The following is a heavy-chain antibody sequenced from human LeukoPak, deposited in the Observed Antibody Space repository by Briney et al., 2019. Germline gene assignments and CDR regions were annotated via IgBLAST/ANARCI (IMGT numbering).Heavy chain of an antibody. CDR3: AELGITMIGCV. J-gene: IGHJ6*04. CDR2: IKQDGREK. V-gene: IGHV3-7*01. CDR1: RFTFSTYW. Sequence: PGGSLRLSCAASRFTFSTYWMSWVRQAPGKGLEWVANIKQDGREKYYVDSVKGRFTISRDNAKNSLYLQMNSLRAEDTAVYYCAELGITMIGCVWGKGTTVTISS. D-gene: IGHD3-10*02.